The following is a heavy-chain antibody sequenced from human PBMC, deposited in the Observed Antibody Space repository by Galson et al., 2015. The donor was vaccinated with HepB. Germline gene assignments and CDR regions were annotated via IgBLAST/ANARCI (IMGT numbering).Heavy chain of an antibody. CDR2: IYSGGST. V-gene: IGHV3-53*01. J-gene: IGHJ1*01. Sequence: SLRLSCAASGFTVSSNYMSWVRQAPGKGLEWVSLIYSGGSTYYADSVKGRFTISRDNSRNTLYLQMNSLRAEDTAVYYCARVGTYCSGGSCYEFFQHWGQGTLVTVSS. D-gene: IGHD2-15*01. CDR3: ARVGTYCSGGSCYEFFQH. CDR1: GFTVSSNY.